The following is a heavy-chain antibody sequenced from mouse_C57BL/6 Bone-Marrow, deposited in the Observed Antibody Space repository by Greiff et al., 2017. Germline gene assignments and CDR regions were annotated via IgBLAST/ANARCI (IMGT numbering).Heavy chain of an antibody. J-gene: IGHJ3*01. Sequence: EVKLVESGGGLVKPGGSLKLSCAASGFTFSSYAMSWVRQTPEKRLEWVATISDGGSYTYYPDNVKGRFTISRDNAKNNLYLQMSHLKSEDTAMYYCARGVITTSFADWGQGTLVTVSA. V-gene: IGHV5-4*03. CDR1: GFTFSSYA. CDR3: ARGVITTSFAD. CDR2: ISDGGSYT. D-gene: IGHD2-4*01.